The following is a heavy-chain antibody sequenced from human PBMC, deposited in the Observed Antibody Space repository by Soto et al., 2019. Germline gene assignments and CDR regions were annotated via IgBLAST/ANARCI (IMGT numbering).Heavy chain of an antibody. CDR1: GFTFSSYW. CDR2: INSDGSST. D-gene: IGHD6-13*01. Sequence: GGSLRLSCAASGFTFSSYWMHWVRQAPGKGLVWVSRINSDGSSTSYADSVKGRFTISRDNAKNTLYLQMNSLRAEDTAVYYCARDLGYSSSWYHYYGMDVWGQGTMVTVSS. CDR3: ARDLGYSSSWYHYYGMDV. J-gene: IGHJ6*02. V-gene: IGHV3-74*01.